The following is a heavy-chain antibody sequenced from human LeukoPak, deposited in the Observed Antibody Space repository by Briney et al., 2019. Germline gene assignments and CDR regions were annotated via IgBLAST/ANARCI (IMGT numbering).Heavy chain of an antibody. CDR2: IYYSGST. Sequence: PSETLSLTCTVSGGSISSYYWSWIRQPPGKGLEWIGYIYYSGSTNYNPSLKSRVTISVDTSKNQFSLKLSSVTAADTAVYYCARDSPIAYYDFWSGYSPGMDVWGQGTTVTVSS. J-gene: IGHJ6*02. D-gene: IGHD3-3*01. CDR1: GGSISSYY. CDR3: ARDSPIAYYDFWSGYSPGMDV. V-gene: IGHV4-59*01.